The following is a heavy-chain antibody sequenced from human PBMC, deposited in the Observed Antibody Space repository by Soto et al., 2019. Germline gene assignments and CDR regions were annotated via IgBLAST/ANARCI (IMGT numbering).Heavy chain of an antibody. V-gene: IGHV4-34*01. CDR1: GGSFSGYY. Sequence: QVQLQQWGAGLLKPSETLSLTCAVYGGSFSGYYWSWIRQPPGKGLEWIGEINHSGSTNYNPSLKSRVTISVDTSKNHFSLKLSSVTAADTAVYYCASGQPPAANDYGLDYWGQGTLVTVSS. D-gene: IGHD4-17*01. J-gene: IGHJ4*02. CDR2: INHSGST. CDR3: ASGQPPAANDYGLDY.